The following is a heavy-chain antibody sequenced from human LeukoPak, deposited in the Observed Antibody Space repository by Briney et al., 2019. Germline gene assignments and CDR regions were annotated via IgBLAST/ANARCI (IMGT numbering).Heavy chain of an antibody. J-gene: IGHJ5*02. CDR1: GFTFSGYV. CDR2: ISGSGGTT. V-gene: IGHV3-23*01. D-gene: IGHD4-17*01. CDR3: AKYSTVTTYKWLDP. Sequence: GGSLRLSCAASGFTFSGYVMSWVRQTPGMGLEWVSFISGSGGTTYYADSVKGRFTISRDNSKTTLYLQMNSLRAEDTALYYCAKYSTVTTYKWLDPWGQGTLVTVSS.